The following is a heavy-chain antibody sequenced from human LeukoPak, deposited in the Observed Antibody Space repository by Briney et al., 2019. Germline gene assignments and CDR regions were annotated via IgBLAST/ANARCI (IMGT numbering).Heavy chain of an antibody. CDR3: AKDGVGYCSSTSCYQQDAFDI. D-gene: IGHD2-2*01. V-gene: IGHV3-30*02. Sequence: GGSLRLSCAASGFTFSSYGMHWVRPAPGKGLEWVAFIRYDGSNKYYADSGKGRFTISRDNSQNTLYLQMNSLRAEDTAVYYCAKDGVGYCSSTSCYQQDAFDIWGQGTMVTVSS. J-gene: IGHJ3*02. CDR1: GFTFSSYG. CDR2: IRYDGSNK.